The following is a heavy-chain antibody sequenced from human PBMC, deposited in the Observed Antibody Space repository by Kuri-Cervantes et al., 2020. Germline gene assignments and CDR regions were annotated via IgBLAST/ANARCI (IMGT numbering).Heavy chain of an antibody. Sequence: LRPSCAASGFTFDEFAMHWVRQTAVQGLEWVSGISWNSGSIGYAASVEGCFTISRDNASNSLYLEMNSLRTEDTALYYCVKGLSNYYDCSCAGDYWGQGTLVTVSS. V-gene: IGHV3-9*01. CDR3: VKGLSNYYDCSCAGDY. CDR2: ISWNSGSI. D-gene: IGHD3-22*01. J-gene: IGHJ4*02. CDR1: GFTFDEFA.